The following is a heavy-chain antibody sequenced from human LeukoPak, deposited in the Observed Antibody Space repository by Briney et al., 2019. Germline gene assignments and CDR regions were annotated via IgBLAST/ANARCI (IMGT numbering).Heavy chain of an antibody. CDR2: IYYSGST. CDR3: ARASYPAGNCDY. CDR1: GGSINTYY. J-gene: IGHJ4*02. Sequence: SETLSLTCTVSGGSINTYYWSWIRQHPGKGLEWIGYIYYSGSTYYNPSLKSRLTISVDTSKNQFSLKLSSVTAADTAVYYCARASYPAGNCDYWGQGTLVTVSS. V-gene: IGHV4-59*06. D-gene: IGHD6-13*01.